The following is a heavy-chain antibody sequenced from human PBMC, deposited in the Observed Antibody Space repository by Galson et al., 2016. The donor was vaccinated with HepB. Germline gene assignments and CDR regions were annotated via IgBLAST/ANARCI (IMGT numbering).Heavy chain of an antibody. V-gene: IGHV4-59*02. J-gene: IGHJ4*02. D-gene: IGHD1-26*01. Sequence: ETLSLTCTVSGDSVSSYYWSWIRQPPGRGLEWVGYIYYSGSTNYNPSLKSRVTISLDTSKNQFSLRLSSVTAADTAVYYCARGSTTLLYYWGQGTLVTVSS. CDR3: ARGSTTLLYY. CDR1: GDSVSSYY. CDR2: IYYSGST.